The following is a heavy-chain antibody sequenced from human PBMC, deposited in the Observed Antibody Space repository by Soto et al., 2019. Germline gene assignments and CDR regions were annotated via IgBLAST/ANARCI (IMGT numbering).Heavy chain of an antibody. CDR2: TYWDDDQ. Sequence: QITLKESGPPLVRPAQTLTLTCAFSGFSLTTTSMGVAWIRQPPGKALEWLALTYWDDDQRYSPSLKDRLTISKDTSRSRVALTISNMNPEDTGTYFCAHAGDYDLLSFDHWGPRTLVTVSS. D-gene: IGHD4-17*01. J-gene: IGHJ4*02. CDR1: GFSLTTTSMG. CDR3: AHAGDYDLLSFDH. V-gene: IGHV2-5*02.